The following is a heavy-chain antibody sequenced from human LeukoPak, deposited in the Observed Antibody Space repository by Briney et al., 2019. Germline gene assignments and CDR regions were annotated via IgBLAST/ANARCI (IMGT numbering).Heavy chain of an antibody. CDR3: ARMFWGYSSSWDSNGGNVFDV. J-gene: IGHJ3*01. Sequence: SETLSLTCTVSGDSISSSNSYRGWIRQPPGKGLEWIGSLYYSGSSYYNPSLKSRVTISADTSKNQFSLKLTSVTAADTAVYYGARMFWGYSSSWDSNGGNVFDVWGQGTLVTVSS. CDR1: GDSISSSNSY. CDR2: LYYSGSS. D-gene: IGHD2-15*01. V-gene: IGHV4-39*01.